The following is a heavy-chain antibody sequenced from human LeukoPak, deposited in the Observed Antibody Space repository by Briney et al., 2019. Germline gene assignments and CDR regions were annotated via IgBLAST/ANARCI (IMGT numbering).Heavy chain of an antibody. D-gene: IGHD3-22*01. CDR1: GGSISSGSYY. Sequence: SETLSLTCTVSGGSISSGSYYWSWIRQPAGQGLEWIGCIYTSGSTNYHPSLKSRVTISVDTSKNQFSLKLSSVTAADTAVYYCAGTYESSGYYTYYFDYWGQGTLVTVSS. V-gene: IGHV4-61*02. CDR3: AGTYESSGYYTYYFDY. J-gene: IGHJ4*02. CDR2: IYTSGST.